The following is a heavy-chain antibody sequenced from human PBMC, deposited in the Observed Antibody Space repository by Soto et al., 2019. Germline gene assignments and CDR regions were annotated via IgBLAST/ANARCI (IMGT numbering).Heavy chain of an antibody. CDR2: IYPGDSDT. CDR3: ARLRYYDSSGYSGWFDP. CDR1: GYSFTSYW. Sequence: GESLKIFCKGSGYSFTSYWIGWVRQMPGKGLEWMGIIYPGDSDTRYSPSFQGQVTISADKSISTAYLQWSSLKASDSAMYYCARLRYYDSSGYSGWFDPWGQGTLVTVSS. J-gene: IGHJ5*02. D-gene: IGHD3-22*01. V-gene: IGHV5-51*01.